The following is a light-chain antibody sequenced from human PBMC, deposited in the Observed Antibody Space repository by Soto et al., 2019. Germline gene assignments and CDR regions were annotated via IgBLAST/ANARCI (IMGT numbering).Light chain of an antibody. CDR3: QQYDNYPLT. CDR2: DAS. V-gene: IGKV1-5*01. CDR1: QSVRSW. Sequence: DIQLNQSPSFLSASVGDRVTITCRASQSVRSWLAWYQQKPGTAPKLLIFDASRLESGVPSRFSGSASGTEFTLTISSLQPDDFATYYCQQYDNYPLTFGGGTNVDI. J-gene: IGKJ4*01.